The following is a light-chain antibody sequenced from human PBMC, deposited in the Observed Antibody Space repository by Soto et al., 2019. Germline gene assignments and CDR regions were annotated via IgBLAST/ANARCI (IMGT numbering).Light chain of an antibody. V-gene: IGKV1-9*01. J-gene: IGKJ4*01. CDR2: TTS. CDR3: QQHYDYPLT. Sequence: IQLTQSPSSLAASVGDRVTITCRASQGISRALSWYQQIPGSAPKLLIYTTSNLRGGVPSRFSAFGSDTEFTLTLSSLQPEDFATYYCQQHYDYPLTFGGGTKVEI. CDR1: QGISRA.